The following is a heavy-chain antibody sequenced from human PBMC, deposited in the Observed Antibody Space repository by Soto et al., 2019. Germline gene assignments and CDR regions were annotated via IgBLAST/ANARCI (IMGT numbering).Heavy chain of an antibody. J-gene: IGHJ6*02. CDR2: INHSGST. V-gene: IGHV4-34*01. D-gene: IGHD6-19*01. Sequence: PSETLSLTCAVYGGSFSGYYWSWIRQPPGKGLEWIGEINHSGSTNYNPSLKSRVTISVDTSKNQFSLKLSSVTAADTAVYYCARDRGSDGMDVWGQGTTVTVSS. CDR1: GGSFSGYY. CDR3: ARDRGSDGMDV.